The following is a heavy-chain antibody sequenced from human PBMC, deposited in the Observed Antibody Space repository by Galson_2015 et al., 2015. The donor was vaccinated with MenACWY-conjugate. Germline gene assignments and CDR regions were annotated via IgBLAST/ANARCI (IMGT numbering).Heavy chain of an antibody. V-gene: IGHV6-1*01. Sequence: CAISGDSVSSSSAAWNWIRQSPSRGLEWLGRTYYRSKWFNDYAVSVKSRITINSDTSKNQFSLQLNSVTPEDTAVYYCARGTLGRPYRWFVHSGQGTLVTVSS. D-gene: IGHD1-14*01. CDR2: TYYRSKWFN. CDR1: GDSVSSSSAA. J-gene: IGHJ5*02. CDR3: ARGTLGRPYRWFVH.